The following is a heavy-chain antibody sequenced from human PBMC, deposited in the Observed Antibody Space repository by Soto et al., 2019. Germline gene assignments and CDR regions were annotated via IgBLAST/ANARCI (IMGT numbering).Heavy chain of an antibody. Sequence: SVKVSCKFSGGTFSTYPINWVRQAPGQGLEFMGGIIPKFGTTNYAQKFRGTVTITADESTSTAYMELNDLRSEDTAVYYCERAASNTTGWYIWFDPWGQGTLVTVSA. CDR3: ERAASNTTGWYIWFDP. CDR1: GGTFSTYP. J-gene: IGHJ5*02. V-gene: IGHV1-69*13. D-gene: IGHD6-19*01. CDR2: IIPKFGTT.